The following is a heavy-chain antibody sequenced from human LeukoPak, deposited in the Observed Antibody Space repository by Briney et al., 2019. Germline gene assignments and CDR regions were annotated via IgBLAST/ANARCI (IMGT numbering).Heavy chain of an antibody. CDR2: IIPIFGTA. J-gene: IGHJ3*02. D-gene: IGHD3-22*01. CDR1: VGTFSSYA. CDR3: ARDHLPLAYYDRLDAFDI. Sequence: SVKVSCKASVGTFSSYAISWVRQAPGQGLEWMGRIIPIFGTANYAQKFQGRVTITTDESTSTAYMELSSLRSEDTAVYYCARDHLPLAYYDRLDAFDIWGQGTMVTVSS. V-gene: IGHV1-69*05.